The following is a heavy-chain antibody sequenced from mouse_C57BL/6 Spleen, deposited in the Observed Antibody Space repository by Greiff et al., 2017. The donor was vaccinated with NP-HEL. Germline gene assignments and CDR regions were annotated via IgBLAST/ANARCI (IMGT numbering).Heavy chain of an antibody. J-gene: IGHJ1*03. V-gene: IGHV1-64*01. Sequence: QVQLQQPGAELVKPGASVKLSCKASGYTFTSYWMHWVKQRPGQGLEWIGMIHPNSGSTNYNEKFKSKATLTVDKSSSPASMPLRSLTSADSAVSDGARRYYGSSGGYFDVWGKGTTVTVAS. CDR3: ARRYYGSSGGYFDV. D-gene: IGHD1-1*01. CDR2: IHPNSGST. CDR1: GYTFTSYW.